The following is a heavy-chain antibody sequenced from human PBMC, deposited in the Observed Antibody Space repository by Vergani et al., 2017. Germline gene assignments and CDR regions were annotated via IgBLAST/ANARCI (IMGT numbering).Heavy chain of an antibody. CDR3: ARDFGAGYDAFDI. CDR1: GFTFSSYG. Sequence: QVQLVESGGGVVQPGRSLRLSCAASGFTFSSYGMHWVRQAPGKGLEWVAVIWYDGSNKYYADSVKGRFTISRDNSKNTLYLQMNSLRAEDTAVYYCARDFGAGYDAFDIWGQGTMVTVSS. D-gene: IGHD3-10*01. V-gene: IGHV3-33*01. CDR2: IWYDGSNK. J-gene: IGHJ3*02.